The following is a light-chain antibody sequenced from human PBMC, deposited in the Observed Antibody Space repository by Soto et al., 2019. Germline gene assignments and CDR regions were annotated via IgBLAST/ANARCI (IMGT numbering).Light chain of an antibody. CDR1: SRDVGGYIY. CDR2: EVS. Sequence: QSALTQPAAVSGSPGQSITISCTGTSRDVGGYIYVSWYQHFPGKAPKLMIYEVSNRPSGVSNRFSGSKSGNTASLTISWLQAEDEADYYCSSYTSSSTVEFGGGTKLTV. V-gene: IGLV2-14*01. CDR3: SSYTSSSTVE. J-gene: IGLJ2*01.